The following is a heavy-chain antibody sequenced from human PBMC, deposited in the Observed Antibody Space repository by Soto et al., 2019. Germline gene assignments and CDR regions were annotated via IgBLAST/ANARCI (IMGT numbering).Heavy chain of an antibody. J-gene: IGHJ4*02. CDR2: IYYSGST. Sequence: SETLSLTCTVSGGSISSYYWSWIRQPPGKGLEWIGYIYYSGSTNYNPSLKSRVTISVDTSKNQFSLKLSSVTAADTAVYYCARRIHTYYFDYWGQGTLVTVSS. D-gene: IGHD5-18*01. V-gene: IGHV4-59*01. CDR3: ARRIHTYYFDY. CDR1: GGSISSYY.